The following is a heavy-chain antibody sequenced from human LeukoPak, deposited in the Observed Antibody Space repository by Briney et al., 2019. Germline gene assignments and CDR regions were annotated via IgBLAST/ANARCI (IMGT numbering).Heavy chain of an antibody. Sequence: RGSLRLSCAASGFTFSDYWMHWARQAPGKGLEWVSRIIGDGTSRDYADSVKGRFTISRDNAKNTVYLQMNSLRADDTAVYYCARDLHIAAADYWGQGTLVTVSS. CDR1: GFTFSDYW. CDR3: ARDLHIAAADY. J-gene: IGHJ4*02. V-gene: IGHV3-74*01. D-gene: IGHD6-13*01. CDR2: IIGDGTSR.